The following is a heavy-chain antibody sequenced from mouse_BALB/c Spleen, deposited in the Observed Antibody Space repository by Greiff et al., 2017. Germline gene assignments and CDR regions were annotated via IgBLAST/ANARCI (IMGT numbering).Heavy chain of an antibody. Sequence: QVQLKESGAELVKPGASVKLSCKASGYTFTSYYMYWVKQRPGQGLEWIGEINPSNGGTNFNEKFKSKATLTVDKSSSTAYMQLSSLTSEDSAVYYCAGLSLLRPYWYFDVWGAGTTVTVSS. J-gene: IGHJ1*01. D-gene: IGHD1-2*01. CDR2: INPSNGGT. CDR3: AGLSLLRPYWYFDV. V-gene: IGHV1S81*02. CDR1: GYTFTSYY.